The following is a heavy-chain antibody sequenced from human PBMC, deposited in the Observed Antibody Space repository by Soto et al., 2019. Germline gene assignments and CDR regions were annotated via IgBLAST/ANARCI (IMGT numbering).Heavy chain of an antibody. CDR3: ARDTNGLHY. J-gene: IGHJ4*02. CDR2: INTDWSIT. D-gene: IGHD2-8*01. V-gene: IGHV3-74*01. Sequence: EVQLVESGGGLVQPGGSLRLSCAASGLIFSNYKMHWVRQAPGKGLVWVSRINTDWSITDYVDSVKGRFTVSRDNAKNTMYLQMNSLTADDTAVYYCARDTNGLHYWGQGTLVTVSS. CDR1: GLIFSNYK.